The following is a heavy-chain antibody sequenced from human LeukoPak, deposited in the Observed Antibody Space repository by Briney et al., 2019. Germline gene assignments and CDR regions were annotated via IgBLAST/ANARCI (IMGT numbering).Heavy chain of an antibody. Sequence: GGSLRLSCAASGFAFSDNNMRWNRQAPGKGLEWVSSISRSGSNKDYADSVKGRFTISRDNAKNSLFLQMNSLRAEDTAVYYCARVLRYCSGGNCYSGGLGYMDVWGKGTTVTISS. CDR1: GFAFSDNN. J-gene: IGHJ6*03. V-gene: IGHV3-11*01. CDR2: ISRSGSNK. CDR3: ARVLRYCSGGNCYSGGLGYMDV. D-gene: IGHD2-15*01.